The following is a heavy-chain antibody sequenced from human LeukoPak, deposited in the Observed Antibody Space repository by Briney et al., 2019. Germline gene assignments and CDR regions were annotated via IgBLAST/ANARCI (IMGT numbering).Heavy chain of an antibody. J-gene: IGHJ6*03. Sequence: GGSLRLSCAASGFTFSSYGMHWVRQAPGKGLEWVAFIRYDGSNKYYADSVKGRFTISRDNSKNTLYLQMNSLRAEDTAVYYCAKCEEVMVRGVFFGAYYYYYMDVWGKGTTVTISS. CDR3: AKCEEVMVRGVFFGAYYYYYMDV. CDR1: GFTFSSYG. D-gene: IGHD3-10*01. CDR2: IRYDGSNK. V-gene: IGHV3-30*02.